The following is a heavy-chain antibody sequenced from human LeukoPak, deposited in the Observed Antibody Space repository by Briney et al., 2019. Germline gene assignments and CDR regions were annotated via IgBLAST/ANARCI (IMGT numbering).Heavy chain of an antibody. D-gene: IGHD6-19*01. J-gene: IGHJ4*02. Sequence: SETLSLTCAVSGVSISSYFWTWIRQPPWKGLEWIGHVHHSGTTKFNPSLKSRVTVSVDTSKNQFSLKLTSVTAADTAVYYCARGAGWYNYWGQGILVTVSS. CDR3: ARGAGWYNY. V-gene: IGHV4-59*08. CDR2: VHHSGTT. CDR1: GVSISSYF.